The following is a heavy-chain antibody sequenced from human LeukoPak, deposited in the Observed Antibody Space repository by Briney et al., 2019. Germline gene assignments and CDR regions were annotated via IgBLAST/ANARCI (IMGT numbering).Heavy chain of an antibody. CDR3: ARDKSCTSTSCYGWYYDS. CDR1: GLTVSSNY. V-gene: IGHV3-53*01. J-gene: IGHJ4*02. CDR2: LYSGGNT. Sequence: GGSLRLSCAASGLTVSSNYMSWVRQAPGKGLEWISVLYSGGNTYYAESVSGRFTISRDNSESTLYLHMNSLRPEDTAMYYCARDKSCTSTSCYGWYYDSWGQGTLVTVSS. D-gene: IGHD2-2*01.